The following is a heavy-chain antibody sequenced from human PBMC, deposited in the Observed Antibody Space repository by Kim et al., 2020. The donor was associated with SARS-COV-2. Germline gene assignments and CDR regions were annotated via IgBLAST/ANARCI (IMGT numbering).Heavy chain of an antibody. D-gene: IGHD4-17*01. CDR3: AEGSYVDYAYFDY. Sequence: YSDSVKGRMSISRDNSKNTLYLPMNSLRAEDTSVYYCAEGSYVDYAYFDYCGQGTLVTVSS. V-gene: IGHV3-30*02. J-gene: IGHJ4*02.